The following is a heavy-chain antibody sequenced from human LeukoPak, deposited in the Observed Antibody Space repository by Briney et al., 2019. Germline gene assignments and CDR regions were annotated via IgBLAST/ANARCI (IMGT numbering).Heavy chain of an antibody. Sequence: GRSLRLSCAASGFTFSSYGMHWVRQAPGKGLEWVAVISYDGSNKYYADSVKGRFTISRDNSKNTLYLQMNSLRAEDTAVYYCAKDVADRHPGYWGQGTLVTVSS. CDR1: GFTFSSYG. D-gene: IGHD6-13*01. CDR3: AKDVADRHPGY. CDR2: ISYDGSNK. V-gene: IGHV3-30*18. J-gene: IGHJ4*02.